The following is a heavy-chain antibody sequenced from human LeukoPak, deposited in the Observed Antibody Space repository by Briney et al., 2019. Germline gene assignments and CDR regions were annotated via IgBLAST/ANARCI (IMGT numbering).Heavy chain of an antibody. J-gene: IGHJ5*02. D-gene: IGHD4-17*01. CDR2: IHPNSGGT. Sequence: ASVKVSCKASGYTFTSYDINWVRQATGQGLEWMGRIHPNSGGTNYAQKFRGRVSLTRDTSISTAYMELSRLRSDDTAVYFCVRYHGDYVRFGPWGQGTLVTVSS. CDR3: VRYHGDYVRFGP. CDR1: GYTFTSYD. V-gene: IGHV1-2*06.